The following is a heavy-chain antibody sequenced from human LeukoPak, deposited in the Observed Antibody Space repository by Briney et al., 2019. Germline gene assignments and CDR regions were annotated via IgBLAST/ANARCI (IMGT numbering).Heavy chain of an antibody. CDR3: AREGLLWFGESY. Sequence: PSETLSLTCAVYGGSFSGYYWSWIRQPPGKGLEWIGEINHSGSTNYNPSLKSRVTISVDTSKNQFSLKLSSVTAADTAVYYCAREGLLWFGESYWGQGTLVTVSS. CDR1: GGSFSGYY. CDR2: INHSGST. D-gene: IGHD3-10*01. V-gene: IGHV4-34*01. J-gene: IGHJ4*02.